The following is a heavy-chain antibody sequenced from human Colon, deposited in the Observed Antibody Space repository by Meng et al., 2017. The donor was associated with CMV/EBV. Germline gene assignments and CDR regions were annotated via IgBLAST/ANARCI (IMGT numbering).Heavy chain of an antibody. CDR1: GFTFDDYA. J-gene: IGHJ6*02. Sequence: GESLKISCAASGFTFDDYAMHWVRQAPGKGLEWVSLISWDGDTTYYADSVKGRFTISRDNSKNSLYLQMNSLRADDTAVYYCARDQLARGVKPAGGLDVWGQGTTVTVSS. D-gene: IGHD3-10*01. V-gene: IGHV3-43D*03. CDR2: ISWDGDTT. CDR3: ARDQLARGVKPAGGLDV.